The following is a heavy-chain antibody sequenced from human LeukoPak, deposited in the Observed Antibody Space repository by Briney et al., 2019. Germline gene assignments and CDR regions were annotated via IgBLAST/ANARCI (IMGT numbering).Heavy chain of an antibody. CDR2: ISSSSTYI. CDR1: DFTFSSYT. CDR3: ARVTFGDSIPGY. J-gene: IGHJ4*02. Sequence: GGSLRLSCAGSDFTFSSYTMNWVRQALGKGLEWVSSISSSSTYIYYADSVKGRFTISRDNAKSSLYLQMYSLRAEDTAVYYCARVTFGDSIPGYWGQGILVTVSS. D-gene: IGHD3-10*01. V-gene: IGHV3-21*04.